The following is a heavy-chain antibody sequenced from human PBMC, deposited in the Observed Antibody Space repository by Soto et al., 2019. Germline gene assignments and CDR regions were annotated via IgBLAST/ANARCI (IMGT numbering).Heavy chain of an antibody. CDR1: GGSISSGDYY. D-gene: IGHD6-6*01. Sequence: QVQLQESGPGLVKPSQTLSLTCTVSGGSISSGDYYWSWIRQPPGKGLGWVGYIYYSGSTYYNPSLKSRVTISVDTSKNQFSLKLSSVTAADTAVYYCATSIAARPGRGPAAPGTWFDPWGQGTLVTVSS. CDR3: ATSIAARPGRGPAAPGTWFDP. CDR2: IYYSGST. J-gene: IGHJ5*02. V-gene: IGHV4-30-4*01.